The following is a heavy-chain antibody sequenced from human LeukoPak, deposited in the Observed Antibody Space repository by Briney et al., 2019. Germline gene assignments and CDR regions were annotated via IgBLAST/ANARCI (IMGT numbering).Heavy chain of an antibody. D-gene: IGHD2-2*01. CDR2: IYPGDSDT. CDR1: GYSFTSYW. V-gene: IGHV5-51*01. J-gene: IGHJ5*02. CDR3: ARRGYCSSTSCLFDP. Sequence: GESLKISCEGSGYSFTSYWIGWVRQMPGKGLEWMGIIYPGDSDTRYSPSFQGQVTISADKSISTAYLQWSSLKASDTAMYYCARRGYCSSTSCLFDPWGQGTLVTVSS.